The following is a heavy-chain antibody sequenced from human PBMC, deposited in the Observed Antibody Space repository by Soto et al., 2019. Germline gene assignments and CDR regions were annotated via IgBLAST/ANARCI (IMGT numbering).Heavy chain of an antibody. J-gene: IGHJ4*02. CDR2: ITGSGDYT. CDR3: AKARYYDSTGYLYHFDY. CDR1: GFTFSNYA. Sequence: GGVLRLSCAASGFTFSNYAMSWVRQAPGKGLEWVSSITGSGDYTYYADSVKGRFTISRDNSKNTLYLQMNSLRAEDTAVYYCAKARYYDSTGYLYHFDYWGQGTLVTVSS. V-gene: IGHV3-23*01. D-gene: IGHD3-22*01.